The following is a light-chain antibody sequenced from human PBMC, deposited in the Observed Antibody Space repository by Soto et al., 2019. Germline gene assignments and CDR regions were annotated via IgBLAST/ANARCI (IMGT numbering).Light chain of an antibody. CDR2: DVS. J-gene: IGLJ1*01. Sequence: QSVLTQPASVSGSPGQSIAISCTGTSSDVGGSKYVSWYQHHPGKAPKLIIYDVSDRPSGISNRFSGSKSDNTASLTISGLRPEDEADYYCSSYTNSKTYVFGTGTKLTVL. V-gene: IGLV2-14*03. CDR3: SSYTNSKTYV. CDR1: SSDVGGSKY.